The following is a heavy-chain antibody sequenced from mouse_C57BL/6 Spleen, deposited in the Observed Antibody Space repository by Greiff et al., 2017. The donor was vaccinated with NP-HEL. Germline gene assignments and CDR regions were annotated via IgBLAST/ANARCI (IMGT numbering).Heavy chain of an antibody. D-gene: IGHD1-1*01. J-gene: IGHJ2*01. CDR2: INPSTGGT. Sequence: EVQLQQSGPELVKPGASVKISCKASGYSFTGYYMNWVKQSPEKSLEWIGEINPSTGGTTYNQKFKAKATLTVDKSSSTAYMQLKSLTSEDSAVYYWARYYYGSSYEDYRGQGTTLTVSA. CDR3: ARYYYGSSYEDY. V-gene: IGHV1-42*01. CDR1: GYSFTGYY.